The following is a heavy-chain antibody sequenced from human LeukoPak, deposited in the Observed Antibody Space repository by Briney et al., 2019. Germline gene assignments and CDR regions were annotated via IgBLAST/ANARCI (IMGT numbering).Heavy chain of an antibody. Sequence: GGSLRLSCAASGFTFSTYWMTWVRQAPRKGLEWVANIKQDGSETYYVDSVKGRLTISRDNAKNTLYLQMNSLRAEDTAIYYCVGGYDPHYWGQGTLVTVSS. V-gene: IGHV3-7*04. CDR2: IKQDGSET. CDR3: VGGYDPHY. CDR1: GFTFSTYW. D-gene: IGHD3-16*01. J-gene: IGHJ4*02.